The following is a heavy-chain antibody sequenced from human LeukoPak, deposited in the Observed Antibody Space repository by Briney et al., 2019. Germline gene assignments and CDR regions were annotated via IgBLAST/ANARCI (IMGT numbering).Heavy chain of an antibody. CDR3: ARTYMTSARFDP. D-gene: IGHD2-21*02. CDR1: GGSFSSGGYY. V-gene: IGHV4-31*11. Sequence: SETLSLTCAVYGGSFSSGGYYWSWIRQHPGKGLEWIGYIYYSGSTYYNPSLKSRVTISVDTSKNQFSLKLSSVTAADTAVYYCARTYMTSARFDPWGQGTLVTVSS. J-gene: IGHJ5*02. CDR2: IYYSGST.